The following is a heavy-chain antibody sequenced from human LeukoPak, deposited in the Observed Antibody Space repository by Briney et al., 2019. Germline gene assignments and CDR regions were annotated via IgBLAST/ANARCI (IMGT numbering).Heavy chain of an antibody. Sequence: SETLSLTCTVSGGSISSGGYYWSWIRQHPGKGLEWLGYIYYSGSTYYNPSLKSRVSISVDTSKNRFSLKLSSVTAADTAVYYCARVENVIYYDSRAGAFDIWGQGTMVTVSS. D-gene: IGHD3-22*01. CDR3: ARVENVIYYDSRAGAFDI. V-gene: IGHV4-31*03. J-gene: IGHJ3*02. CDR1: GGSISSGGYY. CDR2: IYYSGST.